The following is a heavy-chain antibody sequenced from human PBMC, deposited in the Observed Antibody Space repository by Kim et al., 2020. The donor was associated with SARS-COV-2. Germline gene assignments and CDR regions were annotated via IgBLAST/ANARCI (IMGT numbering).Heavy chain of an antibody. D-gene: IGHD3-9*01. CDR2: INWNGGST. Sequence: GGSLRLSCAASGFTFDDYGMSWVRQAPGKGLEWVSGINWNGGSTGYADSVKGRFTISRDNAKNSLYLQMNSLRAEDTALYYCARVGGRPLTYFDYELFKKNYFDYWGQGTLVTVSS. CDR1: GFTFDDYG. J-gene: IGHJ4*02. CDR3: ARVGGRPLTYFDYELFKKNYFDY. V-gene: IGHV3-20*04.